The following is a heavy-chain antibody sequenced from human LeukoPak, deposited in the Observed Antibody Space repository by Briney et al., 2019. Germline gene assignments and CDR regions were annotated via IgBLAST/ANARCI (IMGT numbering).Heavy chain of an antibody. V-gene: IGHV3-74*01. CDR3: ARDLGPRSSRAGGYYGMDV. CDR1: GFTFSYHW. J-gene: IGHJ6*02. D-gene: IGHD6-6*01. CDR2: IDGGGTTI. Sequence: GGSLRLSCAASGFTFSYHWMHWVRQIPGKGLVWVSRIDGGGTTINYADSVKGRFSISRDNAKNSLYLQMNSLRAEDTAVYYCARDLGPRSSRAGGYYGMDVWGQGTTVTVSS.